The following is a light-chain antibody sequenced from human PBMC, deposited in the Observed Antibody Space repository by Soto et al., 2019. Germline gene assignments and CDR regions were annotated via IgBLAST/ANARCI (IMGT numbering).Light chain of an antibody. J-gene: IGLJ2*01. CDR3: FSYAGYYTLL. Sequence: QSVLTQPRSVSGSPGQSVTISCTGTDSDVGTYNYVSWYQQHPGKAPKLMIYDVTKRPSGVPDRFSGSKSGNTASLTNSGLQAEDEADYYCFSYAGYYTLLFGGGTQLTVL. V-gene: IGLV2-11*01. CDR2: DVT. CDR1: DSDVGTYNY.